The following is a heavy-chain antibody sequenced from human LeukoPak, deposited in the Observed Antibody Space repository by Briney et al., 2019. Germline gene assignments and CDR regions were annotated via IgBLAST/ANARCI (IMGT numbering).Heavy chain of an antibody. D-gene: IGHD2-15*01. J-gene: IGHJ4*02. CDR3: ARHAKYSSGGSCYEGVYDY. CDR2: IYPGDSDT. CDR1: GYSFTSYW. V-gene: IGHV5-51*01. Sequence: GESLKISCKGSGYSFTSYWIGWVRQMPGKGLEWMGIIYPGDSDTRYSPSFQGQVTISADKSISTAYLQWSSLKASDTAMYYCARHAKYSSGGSCYEGVYDYWGQGTLVTVSS.